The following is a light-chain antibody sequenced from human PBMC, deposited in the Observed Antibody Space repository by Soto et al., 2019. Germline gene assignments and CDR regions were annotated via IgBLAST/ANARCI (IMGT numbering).Light chain of an antibody. CDR3: QQYNNWPPFT. Sequence: IGLKKSAGTQSLSLGDRATLSSRASQSVDNYLDWYQQKPGQAPRLLIYESSNRATGIPARFSGSGSGTEFTLTISSLQSEDFAVYYCQQYNNWPPFTFGGGTRWIS. CDR1: QSVDNY. CDR2: ESS. J-gene: IGKJ4*01. V-gene: IGKV3-15*01.